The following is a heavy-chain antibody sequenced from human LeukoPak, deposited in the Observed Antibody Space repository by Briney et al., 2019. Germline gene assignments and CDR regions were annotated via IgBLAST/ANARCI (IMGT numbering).Heavy chain of an antibody. CDR2: IAGGGSST. V-gene: IGHV3-23*01. J-gene: IGHJ3*02. Sequence: PGGSLRLSCAASGFTYRSYAMSWVRQAPGKGLEWVSVIAGGGSSTYYADSVKGRFTISRDNSKSTLYLQMNGLRVEDTAVYYCVKDPDPRYCSSTSCSPIWGQGTMVTVSS. CDR3: VKDPDPRYCSSTSCSPI. D-gene: IGHD2-2*01. CDR1: GFTYRSYA.